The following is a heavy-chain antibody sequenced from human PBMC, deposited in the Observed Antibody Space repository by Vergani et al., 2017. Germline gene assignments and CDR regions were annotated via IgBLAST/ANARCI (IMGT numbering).Heavy chain of an antibody. J-gene: IGHJ4*02. D-gene: IGHD5-24*01. CDR2: IKNTCDST. CDR1: GFTFSSHA. Sequence: EVQLLQSVGAVVQPGGSLRLSCVASGFTFSSHAMSWVRQGHGQGLAWVSSIKNTCDSTHDADSVKGRFTISRDNSKNTLYLQMNSLGVEDTAVYYCGRGSDNYYWGQGTLVTVSS. V-gene: IGHV3-23*01. CDR3: GRGSDNYY.